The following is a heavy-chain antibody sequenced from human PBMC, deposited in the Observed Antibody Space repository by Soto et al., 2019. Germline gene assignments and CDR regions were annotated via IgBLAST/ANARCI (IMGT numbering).Heavy chain of an antibody. D-gene: IGHD6-19*01. CDR1: GFTFSSYE. CDR3: ASYQRLAGADDQDYFDY. Sequence: GGSLRLSCAASGFTFSSYEMNWVRQAPGKGLEWVSYISTSGSTIYYADSVKGRFTISRDNAKNSLYLQLNSLRAEDTAVYYCASYQRLAGADDQDYFDYWGQGTLVTVS. J-gene: IGHJ4*02. CDR2: ISTSGSTI. V-gene: IGHV3-48*03.